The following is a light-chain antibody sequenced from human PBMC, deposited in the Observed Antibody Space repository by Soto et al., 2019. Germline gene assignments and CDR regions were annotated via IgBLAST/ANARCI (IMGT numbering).Light chain of an antibody. J-gene: IGKJ1*01. Sequence: IQMTQSQSSLSASVGDRVTITCRASQGIRNDLGWYQQIPGKAPKLLIYAASSLQSGVPSRFSGSGSGTEFTLTISSLQPDDFATYYCQHYNSYSEAFGQGTKVDI. V-gene: IGKV1-17*01. CDR2: AAS. CDR3: QHYNSYSEA. CDR1: QGIRND.